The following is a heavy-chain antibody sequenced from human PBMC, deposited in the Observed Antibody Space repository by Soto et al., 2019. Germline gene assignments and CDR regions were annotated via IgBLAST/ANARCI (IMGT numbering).Heavy chain of an antibody. D-gene: IGHD4-17*01. CDR1: GDSVSSNHAT. CDR3: ARDLMTTVPDDAFDI. J-gene: IGHJ3*02. CDR2: TYYRSKWYY. V-gene: IGHV6-1*01. Sequence: SQTLSLTCAISGDSVSSNHATWDWIRQSPSRGLEWLGRTYYRSKWYYDYALSVKSRITINPDTSNNQLSLQLNSVTPDDTAVYYFARDLMTTVPDDAFDIWGQGTMVTVSS.